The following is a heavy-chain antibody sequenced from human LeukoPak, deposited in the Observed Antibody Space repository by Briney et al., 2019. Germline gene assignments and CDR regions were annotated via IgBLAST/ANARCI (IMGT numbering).Heavy chain of an antibody. CDR1: GGSISSYY. Sequence: SETLSLTCTVSGGSISSYYWSWIRQPPGKGLEWSGYIYYSGSTNYNPSLKSRVTISVDTSKNQSSLKLSSVTAADTAVYYCARSYDYVWGSYRPLAFDIWGQGTMVTVSS. J-gene: IGHJ3*02. V-gene: IGHV4-59*08. CDR2: IYYSGST. D-gene: IGHD3-16*02. CDR3: ARSYDYVWGSYRPLAFDI.